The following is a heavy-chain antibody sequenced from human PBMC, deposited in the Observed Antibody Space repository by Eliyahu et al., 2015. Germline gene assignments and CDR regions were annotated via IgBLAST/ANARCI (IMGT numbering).Heavy chain of an antibody. V-gene: IGHV3-23*01. CDR1: EXTXSNYA. CDR3: AKHSGTETTGGHIWYYYYGMDV. D-gene: IGHD1-7*01. CDR2: SGSAGGT. J-gene: IGHJ6*02. Sequence: EVQLLESGGGLVQPGGSLXXSCAASEXTXSNYAXXXVRQAPGKGLEGVSASGSAGGTYYADSVKGRFTISRDNSRNTLFLQINSLRAEDTAVYFCAKHSGTETTGGHIWYYYYGMDVWGQGTTVTVSS.